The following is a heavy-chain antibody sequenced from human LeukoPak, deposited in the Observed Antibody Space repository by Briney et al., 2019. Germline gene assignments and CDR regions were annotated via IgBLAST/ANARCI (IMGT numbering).Heavy chain of an antibody. D-gene: IGHD3-3*01. CDR1: GGSISSGDYY. Sequence: PSETLSLTCTVSGGSISSGDYYWSWIRQPPGKGLEWIGYSYYSGSTYYNPSLKSRVTISVDTSKNQFSLKLSSVTAADTAVYYCARVLGYDFWSGYYTDYYYYGMDVWGQGTTVTVSS. V-gene: IGHV4-30-4*01. CDR2: SYYSGST. J-gene: IGHJ6*02. CDR3: ARVLGYDFWSGYYTDYYYYGMDV.